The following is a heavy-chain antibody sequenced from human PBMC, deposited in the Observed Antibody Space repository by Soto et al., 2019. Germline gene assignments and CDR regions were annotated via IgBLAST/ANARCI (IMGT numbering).Heavy chain of an antibody. CDR3: ANLNDSGPKTAHDDHYYYYTEV. CDR2: IYYSGST. Sequence: TSETLSLTCTVSGGSISSSSYYWGWIRQPPGKGLEWIGSIYYSGSTYYNPSLKSRVTISVDTSKNQFSLKLSSVTAADTAVYYCANLNDSGPKTAHDDHYYYYTEVWGTGTMVNV. J-gene: IGHJ6*03. CDR1: GGSISSSSYY. V-gene: IGHV4-39*01. D-gene: IGHD3-22*01.